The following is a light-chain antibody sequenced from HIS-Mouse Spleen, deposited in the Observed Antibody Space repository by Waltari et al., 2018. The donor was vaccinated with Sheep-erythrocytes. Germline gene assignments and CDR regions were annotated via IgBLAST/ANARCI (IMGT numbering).Light chain of an antibody. CDR3: QQYDNLLT. CDR2: DAS. V-gene: IGKV1-33*01. Sequence: DIQMTQSPSSLSASVGDRVTITCQASQDISNYLNWYQQKPGKAPKLLIYDASNLETEVPSRFSGSGSGTDFTFTISSLQPEDIATYDCQQYDNLLTFGGGTKVEIK. CDR1: QDISNY. J-gene: IGKJ4*01.